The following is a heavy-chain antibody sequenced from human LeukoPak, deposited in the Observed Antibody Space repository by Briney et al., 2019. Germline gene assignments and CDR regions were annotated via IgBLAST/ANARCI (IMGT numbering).Heavy chain of an antibody. Sequence: SGGSLRLSCAASGFTFRSHWMHWVRQAAGKGLVWVAQINNEGSSTSYADSVRGRFTISRDNAKNSLYLQMNSLRAEDTAVYYCARDPTLEWLLYRFYYYGMDVWGQGTTVTVSS. V-gene: IGHV3-74*01. CDR3: ARDPTLEWLLYRFYYYGMDV. CDR1: GFTFRSHW. CDR2: INNEGSST. D-gene: IGHD3-3*01. J-gene: IGHJ6*02.